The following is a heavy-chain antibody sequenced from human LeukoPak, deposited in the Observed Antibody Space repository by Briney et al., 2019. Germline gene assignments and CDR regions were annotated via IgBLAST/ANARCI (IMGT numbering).Heavy chain of an antibody. V-gene: IGHV4-59*01. J-gene: IGHJ5*02. Sequence: SETLSLTCTVSGGSISSYYWSWIRQPPGKGLEWMVYIYDSGSTNYNPSLKRRVTISVDTSKNQFSLKRSSVTAADTGVYYCARGDRLGYCSGGSCYLGNWFDPWGQGTLVTVSS. CDR2: IYDSGST. CDR1: GGSISSYY. D-gene: IGHD2-15*01. CDR3: ARGDRLGYCSGGSCYLGNWFDP.